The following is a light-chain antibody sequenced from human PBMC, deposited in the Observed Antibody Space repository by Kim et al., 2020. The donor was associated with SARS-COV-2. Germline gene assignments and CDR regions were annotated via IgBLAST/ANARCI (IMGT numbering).Light chain of an antibody. V-gene: IGKV3D-15*01. J-gene: IGKJ1*01. CDR2: GAS. CDR3: QQYNDCSWT. CDR1: QSVGNT. Sequence: DILLTQSPVTLSLSPGERATLSCRASQSVGNTLAWYQHKPGQAPSLLIFGASTRATGTPDRFSGSGSGTEFTLSISSLQPEDFAVYYCQQYNDCSWTFGQGTKVDIK.